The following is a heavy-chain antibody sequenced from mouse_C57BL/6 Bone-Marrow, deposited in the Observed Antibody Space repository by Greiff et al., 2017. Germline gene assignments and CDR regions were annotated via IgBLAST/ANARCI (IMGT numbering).Heavy chain of an antibody. V-gene: IGHV1-75*01. CDR3: ARNTVVAPMDY. J-gene: IGHJ4*01. CDR1: GYTFTDYY. CDR2: IFPGSGST. Sequence: QVQLQQSGPELVKPGASVKISCKASGYTFTDYYINWVKQRPGQGLEWIGWIFPGSGSTYYNEKFKGKATLTVDKSSSTAYMLISSLTSEDSAVYFCARNTVVAPMDYWGQGTSVTVSS. D-gene: IGHD1-1*01.